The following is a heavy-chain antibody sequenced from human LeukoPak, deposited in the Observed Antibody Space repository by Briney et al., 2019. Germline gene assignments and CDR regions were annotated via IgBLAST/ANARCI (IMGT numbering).Heavy chain of an antibody. J-gene: IGHJ3*02. Sequence: GGSLRLSCAASGFTFSRFGMHWVRQAPGKGLEWVAVISYDGSKKYYAGSLKGGFTISRDNSKNTLYLQMNSLRAEDTAAYYCAKTLNPLGYYAAFDSWGQGTMVTASS. CDR1: GFTFSRFG. CDR2: ISYDGSKK. D-gene: IGHD3-16*01. CDR3: AKTLNPLGYYAAFDS. V-gene: IGHV3-30*18.